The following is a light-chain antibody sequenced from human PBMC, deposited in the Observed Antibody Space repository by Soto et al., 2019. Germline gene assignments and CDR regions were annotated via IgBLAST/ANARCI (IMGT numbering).Light chain of an antibody. J-gene: IGKJ1*01. CDR2: AAS. CDR3: QQYYSYPPWT. Sequence: AIRMTQSPSSWSASTGDRVTITCRASQGISSYLAWYQQKPGKAPKLLIYAASTLQSGVPSRFSGSGSGTDFTLTISCLQSEDFATYYCQQYYSYPPWTFGQGTKVDIK. CDR1: QGISSY. V-gene: IGKV1-8*01.